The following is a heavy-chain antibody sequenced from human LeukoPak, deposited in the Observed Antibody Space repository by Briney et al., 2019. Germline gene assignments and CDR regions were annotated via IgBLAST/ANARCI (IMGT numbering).Heavy chain of an antibody. CDR1: GGSISSSNW. J-gene: IGHJ4*02. CDR3: ARLAVAVPWYFDY. V-gene: IGHV4-4*02. CDR2: IYHSGST. D-gene: IGHD6-19*01. Sequence: SETLSLTCAVSGGSISSSNWWSWVRQPPGKGLEWIGEIYHSGSTNYNPSLKSRVTISVDKSKNQFSLKLSSVTAADTAVYYCARLAVAVPWYFDYWGQGTLVTVSS.